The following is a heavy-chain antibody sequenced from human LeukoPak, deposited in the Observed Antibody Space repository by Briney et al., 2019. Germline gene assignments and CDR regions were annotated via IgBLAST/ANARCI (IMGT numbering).Heavy chain of an antibody. Sequence: GGSLRLSCAASGFTFNNYAMSWVRQAPGKGLEWASAISRSGGSTYYTDSVKGRFTISRDNSKNTLYLQMNSLRAEDTAVYYCAKDYSSSWYFWGQGTLVTVSS. V-gene: IGHV3-23*01. CDR3: AKDYSSSWYF. CDR2: ISRSGGST. J-gene: IGHJ4*02. CDR1: GFTFNNYA. D-gene: IGHD6-13*01.